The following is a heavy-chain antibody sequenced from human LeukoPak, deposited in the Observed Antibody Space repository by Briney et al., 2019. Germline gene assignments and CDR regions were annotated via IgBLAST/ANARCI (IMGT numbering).Heavy chain of an antibody. CDR3: AREPTYYDFWSGYSGYFDY. CDR2: ISYDGSNK. J-gene: IGHJ4*02. CDR1: GFTFSSYA. D-gene: IGHD3-3*01. V-gene: IGHV3-30-3*01. Sequence: GGSLRLSCAASGFTFSSYAMSWVRQAPGKGLEWVAVISYDGSNKYYADSVKGRFTISRDNSKNTLYLQMNSLRAEDTAVYYCAREPTYYDFWSGYSGYFDYWGQGTLVTVSS.